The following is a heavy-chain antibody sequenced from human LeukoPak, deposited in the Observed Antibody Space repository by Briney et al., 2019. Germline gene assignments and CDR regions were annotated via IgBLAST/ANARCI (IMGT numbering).Heavy chain of an antibody. J-gene: IGHJ4*02. V-gene: IGHV3-7*05. CDR2: IKQDGSEK. CDR3: ARDQRYCSSSSCPWEPFDY. CDR1: GFTFSSYW. D-gene: IGHD2-2*01. Sequence: GGSLKLSCAASGFTFSSYWMSWVRRAPGKGLEWVANIKQDGSEKYYVDSVKGRFTITRDNAKNSLYLQMNSLRAEDTAVYYCARDQRYCSSSSCPWEPFDYWGQGTLVTVSS.